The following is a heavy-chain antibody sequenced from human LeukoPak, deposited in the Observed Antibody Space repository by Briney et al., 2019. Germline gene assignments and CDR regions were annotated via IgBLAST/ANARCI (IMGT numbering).Heavy chain of an antibody. J-gene: IGHJ3*02. CDR1: GFTFSSYW. V-gene: IGHV3-74*01. Sequence: GGSLRLSCAASGFTFSSYWMHWVRQAPGKGLVWVSRINSDGSTTSSADFVKGRFTISRDNAKNTLYLQMSSLRAEDTAVYYCARYGVGSGSYDGLDIWGQGTMLTVSS. D-gene: IGHD3-10*01. CDR2: INSDGSTT. CDR3: ARYGVGSGSYDGLDI.